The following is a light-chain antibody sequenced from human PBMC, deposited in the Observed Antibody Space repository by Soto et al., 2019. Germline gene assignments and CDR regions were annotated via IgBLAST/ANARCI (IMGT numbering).Light chain of an antibody. V-gene: IGKV3-20*01. CDR1: QSFSSY. J-gene: IGKJ4*01. Sequence: EIVLTQSPATLSLSPGERATLSCRASQSFSSYIAWYQQKPGQAPRTVIYGASIRATGIPDRFSGSGSGTDFSLTITRLEPEDSAVYYCQQYGSSLTFGGGTKVDIK. CDR2: GAS. CDR3: QQYGSSLT.